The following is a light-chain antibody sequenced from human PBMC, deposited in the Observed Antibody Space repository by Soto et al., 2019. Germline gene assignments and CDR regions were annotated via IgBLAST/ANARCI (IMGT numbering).Light chain of an antibody. CDR3: QQANIFPIT. CDR1: QDISSW. J-gene: IGKJ5*01. CDR2: AAS. V-gene: IGKV1-12*01. Sequence: DIQMTQSPSSVSASAGDRVTITCRASQDISSWLAWYQQKPGKAPKLLIYAASSLQSGVPSRFSGSGSGTDFTLTISSLQPEDFATYYCQQANIFPITSGQGALLEVK.